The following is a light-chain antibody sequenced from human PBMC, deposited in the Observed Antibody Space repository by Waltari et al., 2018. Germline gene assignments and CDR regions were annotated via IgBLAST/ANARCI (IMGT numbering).Light chain of an antibody. CDR1: ASNIGSYN. Sequence: QSGLTQSPSASGTPGQSVTISCSGGASNIGSYNVYWYQQLPGPAPKLLISRDDRRPPGVPALFSGSKAVTSASLTISGLRSEDAADYYCAAWDDILTVWVFGGGTKLTVL. V-gene: IGLV1-47*01. CDR2: RDD. J-gene: IGLJ3*02. CDR3: AAWDDILTVWV.